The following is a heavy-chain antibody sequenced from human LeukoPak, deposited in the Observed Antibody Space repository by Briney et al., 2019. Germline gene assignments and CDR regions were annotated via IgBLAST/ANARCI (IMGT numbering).Heavy chain of an antibody. CDR1: GFTFSTYS. CDR3: ARDLYSSSWEYSYYYYMDV. CDR2: ISSSSSTI. V-gene: IGHV3-48*01. D-gene: IGHD6-13*01. J-gene: IGHJ6*03. Sequence: GGSLRLSCEASGFTFSTYSMNWVRQAPGKGLEWVSYISSSSSTIYYADSVKGRFTISRDNAKNSLYLQMNSLRAEDTAVYYCARDLYSSSWEYSYYYYMDVWGKGTTVTVSS.